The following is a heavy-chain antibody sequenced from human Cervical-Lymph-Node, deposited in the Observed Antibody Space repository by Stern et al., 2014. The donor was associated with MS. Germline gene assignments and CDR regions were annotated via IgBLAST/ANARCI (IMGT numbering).Heavy chain of an antibody. CDR3: ARDQGGIADS. D-gene: IGHD6-13*01. CDR2: LIPMFGTA. J-gene: IGHJ4*02. Sequence: VQLVQSGAEVKKPGSSVKVSCKASGGSFSMDSISWVRQAPGQGLEWMGWLIPMFGTANYAQKFQGRVTTTADVSTSTAYMELTSLRSEDTAVYFCARDQGGIADSWGQGTLVIVSS. CDR1: GGSFSMDS. V-gene: IGHV1-69*01.